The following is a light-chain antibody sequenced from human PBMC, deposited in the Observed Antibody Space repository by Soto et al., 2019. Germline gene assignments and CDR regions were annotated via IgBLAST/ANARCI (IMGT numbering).Light chain of an antibody. J-gene: IGKJ1*01. Sequence: EIVLTQSPATMSVSPVERPTLSCMVCQSVSSYLAWYQQRPGQAPRRLVYGVSDRATGIPARFSGSGSGTEFTLTISSLQSEDFAVYFCQQCYDWPRTFGQGTKVDIK. V-gene: IGKV3-15*01. CDR1: QSVSSY. CDR2: GVS. CDR3: QQCYDWPRT.